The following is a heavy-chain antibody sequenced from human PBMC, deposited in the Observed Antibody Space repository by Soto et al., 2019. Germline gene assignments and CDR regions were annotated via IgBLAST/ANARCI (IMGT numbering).Heavy chain of an antibody. Sequence: GASVKVSCKASGGTFADFIMNWVRQTPGQGLEWMGGIVPMFGTPTYAEKFKGRVTISATGSTSTAYMELTSPRSEDTAVYYCARNGTYSSSLSQYSGMDVWGQGTTVTRLL. V-gene: IGHV1-69*13. D-gene: IGHD6-6*01. CDR1: GGTFADFI. J-gene: IGHJ6*02. CDR2: IVPMFGTP. CDR3: ARNGTYSSSLSQYSGMDV.